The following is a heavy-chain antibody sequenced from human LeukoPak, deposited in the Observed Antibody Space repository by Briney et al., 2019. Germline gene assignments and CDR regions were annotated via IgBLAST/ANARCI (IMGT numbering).Heavy chain of an antibody. Sequence: PSETLSLTCTVSGGSISSYYLSWIRQPPGKGLEWIGDIYYSGSTNYNASLKSRVTISVDTSKNQFSLKLISVTAADTAVYYCARTYYYDSSGSPRWFDPWGQGTLVTVSS. CDR1: GGSISSYY. V-gene: IGHV4-59*08. CDR3: ARTYYYDSSGSPRWFDP. J-gene: IGHJ5*02. D-gene: IGHD3-22*01. CDR2: IYYSGST.